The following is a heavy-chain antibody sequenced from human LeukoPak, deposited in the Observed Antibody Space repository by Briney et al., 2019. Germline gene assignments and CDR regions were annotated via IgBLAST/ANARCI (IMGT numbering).Heavy chain of an antibody. V-gene: IGHV3-74*01. CDR3: AREAYYYDSSGYYAWFDP. J-gene: IGHJ5*02. D-gene: IGHD3-22*01. CDR1: GFTFSSYW. Sequence: PGGSLRLSCAASGFTFSSYWMHWVRHAPGKGLVWVSRINSDGSSTSYADSVKGRFTISRDNAKNTLYLQMNSLRAEDTAVYYCAREAYYYDSSGYYAWFDPWGQGTLVTVSS. CDR2: INSDGSST.